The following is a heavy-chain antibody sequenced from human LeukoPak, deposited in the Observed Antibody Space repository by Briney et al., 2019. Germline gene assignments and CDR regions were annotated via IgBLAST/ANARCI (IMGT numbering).Heavy chain of an antibody. J-gene: IGHJ6*03. CDR3: ARDCGADYKWGRFYYYYYMDV. CDR1: GFTFSSYW. D-gene: IGHD4-11*01. CDR2: INHSGST. Sequence: GSLRLSCAASGFTFSSYWMSWVRQPPGKGLEWIGEINHSGSTNYNPSLKSRVTISVDTSKNQFSLKLSSVTAADTAVYYCARDCGADYKWGRFYYYYYMDVWGKGTTVTISS. V-gene: IGHV4-34*01.